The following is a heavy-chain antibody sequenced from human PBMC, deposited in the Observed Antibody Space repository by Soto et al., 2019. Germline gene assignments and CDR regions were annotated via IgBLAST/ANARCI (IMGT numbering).Heavy chain of an antibody. Sequence: QVQLQESGPGLVKPSGTLSLTCAVSSGSISSSNWWSWVRQPPGKGLEWIGEIYHSGSTNYNPSLKIRVTISVDKSKNQFSLKLSSVAAADTAVYYCANFDPSAATGFDPWGQGTLVTVSS. D-gene: IGHD2-15*01. J-gene: IGHJ5*02. CDR3: ANFDPSAATGFDP. V-gene: IGHV4-4*02. CDR1: SGSISSSNW. CDR2: IYHSGST.